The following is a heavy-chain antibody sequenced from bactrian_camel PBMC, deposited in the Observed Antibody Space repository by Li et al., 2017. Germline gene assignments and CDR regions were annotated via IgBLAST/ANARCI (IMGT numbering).Heavy chain of an antibody. V-gene: IGHV3S55*01. J-gene: IGHJ6*01. CDR3: AAIFSSRISRCPAGFGY. CDR1: GRTFDAGD. CDR2: VKIDGST. Sequence: PLVESGGGSVQAGGSLRLSCQISGRTFDAGDMGWYRQAPGNECELVSVVKIDGSTYYADSVKGRFTISRDKAKMTMDLEMNNLKPEDTAVYYCAAIFSSRISRCPAGFGYWGQGTQVTV. D-gene: IGHD6*01.